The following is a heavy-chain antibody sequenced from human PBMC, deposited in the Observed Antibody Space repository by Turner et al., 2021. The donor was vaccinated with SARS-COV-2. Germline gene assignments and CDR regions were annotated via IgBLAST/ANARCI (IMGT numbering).Heavy chain of an antibody. CDR3: AKTIGSYYDSSGYYQYFDY. CDR2: INSDGSST. J-gene: IGHJ4*02. CDR1: GFTFSSYW. D-gene: IGHD3-22*01. Sequence: EVQLVESGGGLVQPGGSLRLSCAASGFTFSSYWMHWVRQAPGKGLVWVSRINSDGSSTSYADSVKGRFTISRDNAKNTLYLQMNSLRAEDTAVYYCAKTIGSYYDSSGYYQYFDYWGQGTLVTVSS. V-gene: IGHV3-74*01.